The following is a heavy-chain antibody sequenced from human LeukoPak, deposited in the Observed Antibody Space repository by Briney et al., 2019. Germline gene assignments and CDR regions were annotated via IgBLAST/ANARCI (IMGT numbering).Heavy chain of an antibody. J-gene: IGHJ4*02. V-gene: IGHV5-51*01. Sequence: GESLKISCKGSGYSFTSYWSGWFRQMPGKGREWMGIIYPGDSDTRYSPSFQGQVTTSADKSISTAYLQWSSLKASDTAMYYCARGLDSSSWYWLVFDYWGQGTLVTVSS. D-gene: IGHD6-13*01. CDR3: ARGLDSSSWYWLVFDY. CDR2: IYPGDSDT. CDR1: GYSFTSYW.